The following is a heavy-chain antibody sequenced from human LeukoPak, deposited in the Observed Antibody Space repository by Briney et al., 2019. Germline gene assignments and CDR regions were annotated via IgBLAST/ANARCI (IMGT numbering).Heavy chain of an antibody. D-gene: IGHD3-9*01. V-gene: IGHV3-7*03. Sequence: PGGSLRLSCAASGFDCSRYWMTWVRQAPGKGLEWVANIEQDGGEEYYVDSVKGRFTISRDNAKKSLYLQMNSLRVEDTAVYYCARGRYVDWLFDYWGQGTLVTVSS. CDR3: ARGRYVDWLFDY. CDR2: IEQDGGEE. J-gene: IGHJ4*02. CDR1: GFDCSRYW.